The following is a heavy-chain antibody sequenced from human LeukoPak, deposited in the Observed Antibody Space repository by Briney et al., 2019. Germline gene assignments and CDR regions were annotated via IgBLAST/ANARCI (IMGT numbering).Heavy chain of an antibody. CDR1: GFTVSSSY. Sequence: GGSLRLSCAASGFTVSSSYMSWVRQAPGKGLEWVSVIYSGGSTYYADPVKGRFTISRDNSKNTLYLQMNSLRAEDTAAYYCAREKVYYGMDVWGQGTTVTVSS. CDR2: IYSGGST. J-gene: IGHJ6*02. V-gene: IGHV3-53*01. CDR3: AREKVYYGMDV.